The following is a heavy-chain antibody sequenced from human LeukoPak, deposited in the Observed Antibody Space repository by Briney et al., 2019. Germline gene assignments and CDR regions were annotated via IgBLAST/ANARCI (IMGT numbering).Heavy chain of an antibody. V-gene: IGHV4-39*01. Sequence: SETLSRTCTVSGGSISSSSYYWGWIRQPPGKGLEWIGSIYYSGSTYYNPSLKSRVTISVDTSKNQFSLKLSSVTAADTAVYYCARQLVSDFDYWGQGTLVTVSS. CDR3: ARQLVSDFDY. CDR2: IYYSGST. CDR1: GGSISSSSYY. J-gene: IGHJ4*02. D-gene: IGHD1-26*01.